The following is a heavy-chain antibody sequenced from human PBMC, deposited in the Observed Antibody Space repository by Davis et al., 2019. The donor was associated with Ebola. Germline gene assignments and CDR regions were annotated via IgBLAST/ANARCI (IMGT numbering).Heavy chain of an antibody. Sequence: ASVKVSCKASGYTFTSYGISWVRQAPGQGLEWMGWISAYNGNTNYAQKLQGRVTMTTDTSTSTAYMELRSLRSDDTAVYYCARVVGRYVPPLMDVWGQGTTVTVSS. CDR3: ARVVGRYVPPLMDV. D-gene: IGHD2-15*01. J-gene: IGHJ6*02. V-gene: IGHV1-18*01. CDR2: ISAYNGNT. CDR1: GYTFTSYG.